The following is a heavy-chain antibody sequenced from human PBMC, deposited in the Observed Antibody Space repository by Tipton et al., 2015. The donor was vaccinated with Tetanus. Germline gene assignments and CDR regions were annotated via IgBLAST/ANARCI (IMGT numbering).Heavy chain of an antibody. CDR2: TDTGGSSA. D-gene: IGHD3-10*01. CDR1: GFTFSNYW. V-gene: IGHV3-74*03. CDR3: AKDMGDYYGSGSYSNFDY. J-gene: IGHJ4*02. Sequence: SLRLSCAASGFTFSNYWMHWVRQAPGKGLVWVSNTDTGGSSATYADSVKGRFTISRDNAKNSLYLQMNSLRAEDTALYYCAKDMGDYYGSGSYSNFDYWGQGTLVTVSS.